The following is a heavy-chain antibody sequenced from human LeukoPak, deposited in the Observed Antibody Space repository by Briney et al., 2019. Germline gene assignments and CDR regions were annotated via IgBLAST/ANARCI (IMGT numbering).Heavy chain of an antibody. D-gene: IGHD5-18*01. CDR2: INHSGST. J-gene: IGHJ4*02. V-gene: IGHV4-34*01. Sequence: SETLSLTCAVYGGSFSGYYWSWIRQPPGKGLEWIGEINHSGSTNYNPSLKSRVTISVDKSKNQFSLKLSSVTAADTAVYYCARGGLDSYGLDYWGQGTLVTVSS. CDR1: GGSFSGYY. CDR3: ARGGLDSYGLDY.